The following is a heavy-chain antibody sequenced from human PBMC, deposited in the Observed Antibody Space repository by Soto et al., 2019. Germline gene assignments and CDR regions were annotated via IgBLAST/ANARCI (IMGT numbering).Heavy chain of an antibody. D-gene: IGHD6-13*01. CDR2: ISSSSSTI. J-gene: IGHJ6*02. CDR3: ARDETGPQQQPEGGYYYGMDV. V-gene: IGHV3-48*02. CDR1: GFTFSSYS. Sequence: EVQLVESGGGLVQPGGSLRLSCVASGFTFSSYSMNWVRQAPGKGLEWVSYISSSSSTIYYADSVKGRFTISRDNAKNSLYLQMNSLRDEDTAVYYCARDETGPQQQPEGGYYYGMDVWGQGTTVTVSS.